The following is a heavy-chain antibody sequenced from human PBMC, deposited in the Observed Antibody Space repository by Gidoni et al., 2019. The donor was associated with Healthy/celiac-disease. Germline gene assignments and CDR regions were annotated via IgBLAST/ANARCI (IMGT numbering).Heavy chain of an antibody. Sequence: QVQLVQSGAAVKKPGSSVKVSCKASGGTFSSYAISWVRQAPGQGLEWMGGIIPIFGTANDAQKFQGRVTITADESTSTAYMELSSLRSEDTAVYYCARLGYCSSTSCHGAKSKDFDYWGQGTLVTVSS. V-gene: IGHV1-69*01. J-gene: IGHJ4*02. D-gene: IGHD2-2*01. CDR1: GGTFSSYA. CDR2: IIPIFGTA. CDR3: ARLGYCSSTSCHGAKSKDFDY.